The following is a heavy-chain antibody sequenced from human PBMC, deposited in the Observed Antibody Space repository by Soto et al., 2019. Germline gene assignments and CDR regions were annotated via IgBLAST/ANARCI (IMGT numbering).Heavy chain of an antibody. J-gene: IGHJ3*02. CDR2: IYYSGST. Sequence: SETLSLTCTVSGGSVSSGSYYWSWIRQPPGKGLEWIGYIYYSGSTNYNPSLKSRVTISVDTSKNRFSLKLSSVTAADTAVYYCARYGPGTMIVVADAFEIWGQGTMVTVSS. CDR3: ARYGPGTMIVVADAFEI. CDR1: GGSVSSGSYY. D-gene: IGHD3-22*01. V-gene: IGHV4-61*01.